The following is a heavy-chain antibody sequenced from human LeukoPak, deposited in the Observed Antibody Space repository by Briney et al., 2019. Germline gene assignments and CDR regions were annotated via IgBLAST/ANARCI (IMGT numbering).Heavy chain of an antibody. CDR3: AKDSGSGDYGGEYFQH. V-gene: IGHV3-23*01. J-gene: IGHJ1*01. CDR2: ITINSGDT. CDR1: GYTFSNYA. D-gene: IGHD4-23*01. Sequence: SGGSLRLSCAASGYTFSNYAMSWVRQAPGKGLEWVSAITINSGDTYYADSVKGRFTISSDNSKNTLYLQMNSLRAEDTAVYYCAKDSGSGDYGGEYFQHWGQGTLVTVSS.